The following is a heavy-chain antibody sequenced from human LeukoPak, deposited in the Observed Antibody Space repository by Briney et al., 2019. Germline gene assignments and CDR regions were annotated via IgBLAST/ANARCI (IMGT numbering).Heavy chain of an antibody. CDR3: ARLTFHYGSGSY. V-gene: IGHV4-59*08. Sequence: KSSETLSLTCTVSGGSISSYYWSWIRQPPGKGLEWIGYIYYSGSTNYNPSLKSRVTISVDTSKNQFSLKLSSVTAADTAVYYCARLTFHYGSGSYWGQGTLVTVSS. CDR2: IYYSGST. CDR1: GGSISSYY. J-gene: IGHJ4*02. D-gene: IGHD3-10*01.